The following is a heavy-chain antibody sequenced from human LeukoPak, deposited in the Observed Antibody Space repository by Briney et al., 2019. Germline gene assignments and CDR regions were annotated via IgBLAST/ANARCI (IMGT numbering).Heavy chain of an antibody. CDR2: ISSSSGYI. D-gene: IGHD3-22*01. J-gene: IGHJ4*02. V-gene: IGHV3-21*04. Sequence: GGSLRLSCAASGFTFSTYTMNWVRQTPGKGLEWVSSISSSSGYIYYADSLKGRFTISRDNAKNSLYLQMNSLRAEDTAVYYCAKDLSSGYYYGFDYWGQGTLVTVSS. CDR1: GFTFSTYT. CDR3: AKDLSSGYYYGFDY.